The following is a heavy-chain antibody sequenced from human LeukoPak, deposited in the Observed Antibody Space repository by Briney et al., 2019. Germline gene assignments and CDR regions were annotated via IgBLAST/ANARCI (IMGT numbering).Heavy chain of an antibody. J-gene: IGHJ6*02. Sequence: GGSLRLSCAASGFTFSYYSMNWVRQAPGKGLAWVSSISSSSSYIYYAHSVKGRFTISRDNAKNSLYLQMNSLRAEDTAVYYCARVNAVTTDPYYYGMDVWGQGTTVTVSS. CDR1: GFTFSYYS. D-gene: IGHD4-17*01. CDR3: ARVNAVTTDPYYYGMDV. CDR2: ISSSSSYI. V-gene: IGHV3-21*01.